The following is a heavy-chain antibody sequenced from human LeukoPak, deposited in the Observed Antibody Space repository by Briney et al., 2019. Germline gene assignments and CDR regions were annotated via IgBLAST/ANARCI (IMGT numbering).Heavy chain of an antibody. CDR1: GFTFSSYE. Sequence: GGSLRLSCAASGFTFSSYEMNWVRQAPGKGLEWVSSISDRSGYIFYAESVRGRFTISRDNAKNSMSLHMTSLRAQDTAVYYCAVDLWARGETAAIGPFDSWGQGTLVIVSS. V-gene: IGHV3-21*01. J-gene: IGHJ5*01. CDR2: ISDRSGYI. CDR3: AVDLWARGETAAIGPFDS. D-gene: IGHD5-12*01.